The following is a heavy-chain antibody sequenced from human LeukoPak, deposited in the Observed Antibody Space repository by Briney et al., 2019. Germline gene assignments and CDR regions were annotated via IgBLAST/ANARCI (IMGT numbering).Heavy chain of an antibody. J-gene: IGHJ4*02. D-gene: IGHD4-23*01. CDR1: GFTVSSNY. V-gene: IGHV3-74*01. CDR2: IKSDGGSA. CDR3: ARDLRTPSDTNIAIDY. Sequence: GGSLRLSCAASGFTVSSNYMSWVRQAPGKGLVWVSRIKSDGGSASYADSVKGRFTISRDNAKNTLYLQMNSLRAEDTAVYYCARDLRTPSDTNIAIDYWGQGTLVTVSS.